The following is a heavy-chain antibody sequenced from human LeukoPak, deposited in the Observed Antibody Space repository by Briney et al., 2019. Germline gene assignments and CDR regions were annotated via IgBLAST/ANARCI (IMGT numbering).Heavy chain of an antibody. CDR3: ARDAAAAKFDS. Sequence: ASVKVSCKASGYIFSRYAMNWVRQAPGQGLEWMGWINTNTGNPTYAQGFTGRFVFSLDTSVSTAYLQISSLKAEDTAVYYCARDAAAAKFDSWGQGTLVTVSS. V-gene: IGHV7-4-1*02. D-gene: IGHD6-13*01. CDR1: GYIFSRYA. J-gene: IGHJ4*02. CDR2: INTNTGNP.